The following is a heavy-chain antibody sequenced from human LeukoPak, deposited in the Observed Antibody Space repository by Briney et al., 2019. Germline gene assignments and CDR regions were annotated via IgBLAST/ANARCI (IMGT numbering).Heavy chain of an antibody. J-gene: IGHJ4*02. D-gene: IGHD3-9*01. CDR3: ARCGEPSDDIRPGYPRFDY. V-gene: IGHV1-46*01. CDR2: INPSGGST. Sequence: ASVKVSCKASGYTFTSYYMHWVRQAPGQGLEWMGIINPSGGSTSYAQKFQGRVTMTRDTSTSTDYMGLSSLRSEDTAVYYCARCGEPSDDIRPGYPRFDYWGQGTLVTVSS. CDR1: GYTFTSYY.